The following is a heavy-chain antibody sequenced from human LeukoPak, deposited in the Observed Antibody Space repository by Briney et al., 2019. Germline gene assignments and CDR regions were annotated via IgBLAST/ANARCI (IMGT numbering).Heavy chain of an antibody. CDR3: ARHGYCSASSRPGNWFDP. J-gene: IGHJ5*02. V-gene: IGHV4-34*01. CDR2: INDIGSI. Sequence: SETLSLTCAVYGVSFSGYYWGWIRQPPGKGLEWIGEINDIGSINYKPSVKSRVTISVDTSENQFSLKLSSVTAAETAVYYWARHGYCSASSRPGNWFDPWDQGTLVTVSP. D-gene: IGHD2-15*01. CDR1: GVSFSGYY.